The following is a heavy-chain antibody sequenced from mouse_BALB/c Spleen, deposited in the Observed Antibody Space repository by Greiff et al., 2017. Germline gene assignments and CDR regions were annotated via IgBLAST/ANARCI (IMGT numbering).Heavy chain of an antibody. Sequence: VKLVESGAELVRPGTSVKMSCKAAGYTFTNYWIGWVKQRPGHGLEWIGDIYPGGGYTNYNEKFKGKATLTADTSSSTAYMQLSSLTSEDSAIYYCARSRGLWWGFAFWGQGTLVTVSA. CDR1: GYTFTNYW. D-gene: IGHD1-1*02. CDR3: ARSRGLWWGFAF. CDR2: IYPGGGYT. V-gene: IGHV1-63*02. J-gene: IGHJ3*01.